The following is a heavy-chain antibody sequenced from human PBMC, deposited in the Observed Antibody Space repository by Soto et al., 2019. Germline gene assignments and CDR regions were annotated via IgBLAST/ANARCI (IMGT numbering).Heavy chain of an antibody. CDR2: IHTAKGNT. V-gene: IGHV1-3*04. CDR1: GYTFTNDV. J-gene: IGHJ5*02. Sequence: ASVKVSCKSSGYTFTNDVIHWLRQAAGQTREWMGWIHTAKGNTKYSQKFEARVTLTRDTAASTAYMELNSRRSDDTGVYYCERDPIWTYTSNDARLTSLDPWGQGTLVTVSS. D-gene: IGHD3-16*01. CDR3: ERDPIWTYTSNDARLTSLDP.